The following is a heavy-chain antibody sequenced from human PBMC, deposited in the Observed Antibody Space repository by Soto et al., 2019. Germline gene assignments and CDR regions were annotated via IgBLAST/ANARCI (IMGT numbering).Heavy chain of an antibody. D-gene: IGHD3-16*01. J-gene: IGHJ5*02. CDR3: ASGSWGLHGDGFDP. CDR2: ISSYNDNT. Sequence: QPHLEQSGPEVKKPGASVKISCKASAYAFSKYGFIWVRRAPGQGLEWLAWISSYNDNTNYAQKFQGRVTVTKDTSTNTIYMDLRSLTSDDTAVFYCASGSWGLHGDGFDPWGQGTLVTVSS. V-gene: IGHV1-18*04. CDR1: AYAFSKYG.